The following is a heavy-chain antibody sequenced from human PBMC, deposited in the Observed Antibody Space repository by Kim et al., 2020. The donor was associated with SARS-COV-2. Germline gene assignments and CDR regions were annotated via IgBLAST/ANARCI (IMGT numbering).Heavy chain of an antibody. CDR3: TTPTLRYLEWLLFDAFDI. J-gene: IGHJ3*02. CDR1: GFTLSNAW. CDR2: IKSETDGGTT. D-gene: IGHD3-9*01. V-gene: IGHV3-15*01. Sequence: GGSLRLSCAASGFTLSNAWVNWVRQTPGMGLEWVGRIKSETDGGTTDYAAPVKGRFTISRDASKNTRYLQMSGLKTEDTAIYYCTTPTLRYLEWLLFDAFDIWGQGTMVTVSA.